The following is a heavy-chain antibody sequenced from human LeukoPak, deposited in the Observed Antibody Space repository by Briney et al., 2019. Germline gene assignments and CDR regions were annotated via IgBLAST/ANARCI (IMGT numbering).Heavy chain of an antibody. CDR1: GGSISSYY. J-gene: IGHJ6*02. Sequence: SETLSLTCTVSGGSISSYYWSWIRQPPGKGLEWIGYIYYSGSTNYNPSLKSRVTISVDTSKNQFSLKLSSVTAADTAVYYCARRPARGYYYYGMDVWGQGTTVTVSS. V-gene: IGHV4-59*08. CDR3: ARRPARGYYYYGMDV. CDR2: IYYSGST. D-gene: IGHD3-10*01.